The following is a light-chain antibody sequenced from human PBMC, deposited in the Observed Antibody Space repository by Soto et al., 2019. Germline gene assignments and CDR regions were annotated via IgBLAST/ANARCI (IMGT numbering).Light chain of an antibody. CDR3: QQRGNWPLT. Sequence: EIMLTHSPATLSLSACETATLSCRANQLISNYLAWYQQKPGQAPRLLIYDASNRATGIPARFSGSGSGTDFTLTISSLEPEDFAVYYCQQRGNWPLTFGGGTKVDIK. J-gene: IGKJ4*01. CDR1: QLISNY. V-gene: IGKV3-11*01. CDR2: DAS.